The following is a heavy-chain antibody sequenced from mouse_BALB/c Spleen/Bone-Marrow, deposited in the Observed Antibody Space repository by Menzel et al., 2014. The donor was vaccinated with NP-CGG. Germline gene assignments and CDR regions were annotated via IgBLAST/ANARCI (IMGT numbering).Heavy chain of an antibody. Sequence: EVHLVESGGGLVQPGGSRKLSCAASGFTFSSFGMHWVRQAPEKGLEWVAYISSGSSTIYYGDTVMGRFTISRDNPKNTLFLQMTSLRSEDTAMYYCVRSGSSSGYFDYWGQGTTLTVSS. CDR2: ISSGSSTI. CDR1: GFTFSSFG. V-gene: IGHV5-17*02. J-gene: IGHJ2*01. CDR3: VRSGSSSGYFDY. D-gene: IGHD1-1*01.